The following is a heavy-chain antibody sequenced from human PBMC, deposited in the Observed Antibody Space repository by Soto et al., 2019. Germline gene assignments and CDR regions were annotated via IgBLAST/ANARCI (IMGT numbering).Heavy chain of an antibody. CDR3: VATEWELVITYYYYGMDV. D-gene: IGHD1-26*01. J-gene: IGHJ6*02. Sequence: GASVKVSCKASGFTFTSSAVQWVRQARGQRLEWIGWIVVGSGNTNYAQKFQERVAITRDMSTSTAYMELSSLRSEDTAVYYCVATEWELVITYYYYGMDVWGQGTTVTVSS. CDR2: IVVGSGNT. CDR1: GFTFTSSA. V-gene: IGHV1-58*01.